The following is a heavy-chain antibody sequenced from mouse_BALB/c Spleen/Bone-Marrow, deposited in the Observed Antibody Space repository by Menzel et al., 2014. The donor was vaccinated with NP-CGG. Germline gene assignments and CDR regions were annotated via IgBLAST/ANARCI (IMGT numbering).Heavy chain of an antibody. CDR2: ISYDGSN. Sequence: EVQLVEPGPGLVKPSQSLSLTCSVTGYSITSGYYWNWIRQFPGNKLEWMGYISYDGSNNYNPSLKNRISITRDTSKNQFFLKLNSVTTEDTATYYCARGGTGRVYFDVWGAGTTVTVSS. J-gene: IGHJ1*01. CDR3: ARGGTGRVYFDV. CDR1: GYSITSGYY. V-gene: IGHV3-6*02. D-gene: IGHD4-1*01.